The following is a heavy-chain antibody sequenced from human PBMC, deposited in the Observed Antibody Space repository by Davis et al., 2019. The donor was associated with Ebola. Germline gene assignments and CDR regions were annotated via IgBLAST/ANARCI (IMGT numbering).Heavy chain of an antibody. CDR3: AKGSGCDL. D-gene: IGHD6-19*01. Sequence: PGGSLRLFCAASGLPFTTYIMNWVRQAPGKGLEWVASITSSSDHIYYADSVKGRFTISRDNSKNTLYLQMNSLRAEDTAVYYCAKGSGCDLWGRGTLVTVSS. J-gene: IGHJ2*01. CDR1: GLPFTTYI. V-gene: IGHV3-21*01. CDR2: ITSSSDHI.